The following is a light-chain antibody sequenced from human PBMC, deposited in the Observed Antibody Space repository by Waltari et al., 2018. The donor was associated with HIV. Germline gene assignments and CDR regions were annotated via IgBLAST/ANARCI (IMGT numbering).Light chain of an antibody. CDR2: EVS. CDR3: CSYAGSSTL. J-gene: IGLJ3*02. CDR1: SSDVGSSKL. V-gene: IGLV2-23*02. Sequence: QSALTQPASVSGSPGQSITISCTGTSSDVGSSKLVPWYQQHPGKAPKLMIYEVSKRPSGVSNRFSGSKSGNTASLTISGLQAEDEADYYCCSYAGSSTLFGGGTKLTVL.